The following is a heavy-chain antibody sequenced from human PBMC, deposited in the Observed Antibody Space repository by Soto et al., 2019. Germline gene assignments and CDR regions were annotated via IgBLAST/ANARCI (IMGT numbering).Heavy chain of an antibody. CDR2: IYYSGST. D-gene: IGHD5-18*01. V-gene: IGHV4-61*05. CDR3: ARPLYSYGPMDV. J-gene: IGHJ6*02. Sequence: PSETMSLTCTVSGGTISSSRYYWGWIRQPPGKGLEWIGNIYYSGSTNYNPSLKSRVTISVDTSKNQFSLKLSSVTAADTAVYYCARPLYSYGPMDVWGQGTTVTVS. CDR1: GGTISSSRYY.